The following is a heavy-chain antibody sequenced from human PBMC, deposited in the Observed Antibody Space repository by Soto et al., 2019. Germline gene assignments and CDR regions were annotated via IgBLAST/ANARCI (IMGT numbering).Heavy chain of an antibody. V-gene: IGHV4-38-2*01. CDR2: IYHSGST. D-gene: IGHD2-15*01. J-gene: IGHJ4*02. CDR3: ARGCTRHVVVVPALPHY. Sequence: ASETLSLTCAVSGYSISSGYYWGWIRQPPGKGLEWIGSIYHSGSTYYNPSLKSRVTISVDTSKNQFSLKLSSVTAADTAVYYCARGCTRHVVVVPALPHYWGQGTLVTVSS. CDR1: GYSISSGYY.